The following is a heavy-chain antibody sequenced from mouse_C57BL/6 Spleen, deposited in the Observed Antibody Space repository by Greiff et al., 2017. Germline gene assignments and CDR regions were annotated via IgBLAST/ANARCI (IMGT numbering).Heavy chain of an antibody. CDR3: ARHSRAMDD. CDR1: GFTFSDSG. CDR2: ISSGSSTI. J-gene: IGHJ4*01. V-gene: IGHV5-17*01. Sequence: EVMLVESGGGLVKPGGSLKLSCAASGFTFSDSGMHWVRQAPEKGLEWVAYISSGSSTIYYADTVKGRFTISRDNAENTLFLQMTSLRSEDTAMYYCARHSRAMDDWGQGTSVTVSS.